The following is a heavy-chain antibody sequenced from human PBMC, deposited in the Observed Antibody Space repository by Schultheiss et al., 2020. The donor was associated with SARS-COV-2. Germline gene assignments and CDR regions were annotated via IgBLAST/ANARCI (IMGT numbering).Heavy chain of an antibody. V-gene: IGHV3-74*01. J-gene: IGHJ6*02. CDR2: INSDGSST. CDR3: AITTVGIAAAWDGMDV. CDR1: GFTFSTYN. Sequence: GGSLRLSCAASGFTFSTYNMHWVRQAPGKGLVWVSRINSDGSSTSYADSVKGRFTISRDNAKNSLYLQMNSLRAEDTAVYYCAITTVGIAAAWDGMDVWGQGTTVTVSS. D-gene: IGHD6-13*01.